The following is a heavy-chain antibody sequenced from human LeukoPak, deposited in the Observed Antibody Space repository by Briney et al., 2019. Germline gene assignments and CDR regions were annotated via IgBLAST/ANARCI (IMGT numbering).Heavy chain of an antibody. CDR3: ARDSFLTGTFVS. CDR2: ISGGSSTI. D-gene: IGHD1/OR15-1a*01. J-gene: IGHJ4*02. CDR1: GFSFNSYT. Sequence: GGSLRLSCAASGFSFNSYTMNWVRQAPGKGLEWLSFISGGSSTIYYADSVKGRFTISRDNAKNSLYLQMNSLRDEDTAVYYCARDSFLTGTFVSWGQGTLVTVSS. V-gene: IGHV3-48*02.